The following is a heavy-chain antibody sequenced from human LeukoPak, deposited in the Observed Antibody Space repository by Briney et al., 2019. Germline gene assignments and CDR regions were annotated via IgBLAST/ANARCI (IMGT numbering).Heavy chain of an antibody. CDR3: ASGGYSGYVSYMDV. CDR2: INHSGST. D-gene: IGHD5-12*01. Sequence: SETLSLTCTVSGGSISSYYWSWIRQPPGKGLEWIGEINHSGSTNYNPSLKSRVTISVDTSKNQFSLKLSSVTAADTAVYYCASGGYSGYVSYMDVWGQGTTVTVSS. V-gene: IGHV4-34*01. CDR1: GGSISSYY. J-gene: IGHJ6*02.